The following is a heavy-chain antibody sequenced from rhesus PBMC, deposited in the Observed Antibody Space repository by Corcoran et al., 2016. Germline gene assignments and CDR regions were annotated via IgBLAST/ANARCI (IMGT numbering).Heavy chain of an antibody. D-gene: IGHD2-8*01. V-gene: IGHV4S10*01. CDR1: GGSISDSYR. Sequence: QVQLQESGPGVVKPSETLSLTCAVSGGSISDSYRWSWIRQPPGKGLEWIGYIYGTRTSTNYTPPLKCRVTISQDTSKNQFSLKLSSVTAADTAVYYCAAGYCSGGVCYYGLDSWGQGVVVTVSA. J-gene: IGHJ6*01. CDR2: IYGTRTST. CDR3: AAGYCSGGVCYYGLDS.